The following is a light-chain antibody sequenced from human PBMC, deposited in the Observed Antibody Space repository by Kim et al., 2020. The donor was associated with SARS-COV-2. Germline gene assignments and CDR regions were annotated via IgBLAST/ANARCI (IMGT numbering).Light chain of an antibody. J-gene: IGKJ1*01. CDR1: QAIRSE. V-gene: IGKV1-6*01. CDR2: AAS. Sequence: ASVGDTVTITCRASQAIRSELGWFQQKPGKAPKLLFYAASSLQSGVPSRFSGSGSGTDFTLTISSLQPEDYATYYCLQDYSDPLSFGQGTKVDIK. CDR3: LQDYSDPLS.